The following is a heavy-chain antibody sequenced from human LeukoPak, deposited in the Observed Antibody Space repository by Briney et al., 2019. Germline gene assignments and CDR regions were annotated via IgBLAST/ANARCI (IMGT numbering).Heavy chain of an antibody. J-gene: IGHJ4*02. CDR1: RGTFSSYA. V-gene: IGHV1-69*04. CDR3: ARVDEGY. Sequence: SSVKVSCQASRGTFSSYAISWVRQAPGQGLEWMGSIITIFGIANYAQKLQGRVTITADKSTKTANMELSSLRSEDTAVYYCARVDEGYWGQGTLVTVSS. CDR2: IITIFGIA. D-gene: IGHD3-9*01.